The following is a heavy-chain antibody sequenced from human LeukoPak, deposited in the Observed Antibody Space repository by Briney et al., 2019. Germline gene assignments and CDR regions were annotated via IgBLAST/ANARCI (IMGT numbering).Heavy chain of an antibody. Sequence: PGGSLRLSCAASGFTFSRYWMHWVRQAPGKGLVWVSRIGDDGSTTAYADSVKGRFTISRDNAKNTLYLQMNSLRAEDTAVYCCARASRGNWFDPWGQGTLVTVSS. D-gene: IGHD3-10*01. J-gene: IGHJ5*02. CDR1: GFTFSRYW. CDR3: ARASRGNWFDP. CDR2: IGDDGSTT. V-gene: IGHV3-74*01.